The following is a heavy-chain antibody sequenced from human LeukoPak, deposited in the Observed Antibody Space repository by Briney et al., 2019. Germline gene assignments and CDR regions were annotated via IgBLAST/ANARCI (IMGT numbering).Heavy chain of an antibody. CDR1: GFAFSSFS. J-gene: IGHJ5*02. Sequence: PGGSLRLSCAASGFAFSSFSMNWVRQAPGKGLEWVSYISISSSTIYYADSVKGRFTISRDNAENSLYLQMNSLRAEDTAVYYCARYCSGGSCYSILAGFDPWGQGTLVTVSS. V-gene: IGHV3-48*01. CDR2: ISISSSTI. D-gene: IGHD2-15*01. CDR3: ARYCSGGSCYSILAGFDP.